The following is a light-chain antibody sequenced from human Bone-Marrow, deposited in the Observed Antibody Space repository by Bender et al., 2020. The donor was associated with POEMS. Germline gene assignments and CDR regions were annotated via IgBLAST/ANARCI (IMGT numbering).Light chain of an antibody. CDR1: SSDIGDYDY. V-gene: IGLV2-14*01. CDR3: SSYTTGSTLVI. J-gene: IGLJ2*01. Sequence: QSALTQPASVSGSPGQSITISCTGTSSDIGDYDYVSWYQLHPGKAPKLLIYNVRHRPSGISDRFSGSKSGKTASLTISGLQADEESEYYCSSYTTGSTLVIFGGGTKLTV. CDR2: NVR.